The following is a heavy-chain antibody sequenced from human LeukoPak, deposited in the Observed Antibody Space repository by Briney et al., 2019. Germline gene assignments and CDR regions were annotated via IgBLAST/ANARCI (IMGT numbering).Heavy chain of an antibody. V-gene: IGHV1-2*02. J-gene: IGHJ6*02. D-gene: IGHD5-18*01. CDR1: GYTFTGYY. CDR2: INPNSGGT. CDR3: ARDFGVSGYSYGSVYYGRDV. Sequence: GASLKVSCKASGYTFTGYYMHWVRQAPGQGLEWMGWINPNSGGTNYAQKFQGGVTMTRDTSISTAYMELSRLRSDDTAVYYCARDFGVSGYSYGSVYYGRDVWGQGT.